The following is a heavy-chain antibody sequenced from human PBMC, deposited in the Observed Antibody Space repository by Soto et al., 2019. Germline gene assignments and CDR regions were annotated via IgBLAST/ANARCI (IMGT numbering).Heavy chain of an antibody. D-gene: IGHD1-26*01. Sequence: QVQLVESGGGVVQPGRSLTLSCAASGFTFSSYGMHWVRQAPGKGLEWVAVISYDGSNKYYADSVKGRFTISRDNSKNTLYLQMNSLRAEDTAVYYCAKGRLWEMATNYFDYWGQGTLVTVSS. V-gene: IGHV3-30*18. CDR3: AKGRLWEMATNYFDY. CDR2: ISYDGSNK. CDR1: GFTFSSYG. J-gene: IGHJ4*02.